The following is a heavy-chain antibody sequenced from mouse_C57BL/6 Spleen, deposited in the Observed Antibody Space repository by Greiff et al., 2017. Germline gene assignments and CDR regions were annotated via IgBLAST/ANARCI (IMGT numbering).Heavy chain of an antibody. CDR3: ARSRTVVARGYFDV. CDR1: GYTFTSYW. V-gene: IGHV1-52*01. Sequence: QVQLQQPGAELVRPGSSVKLSCKASGYTFTSYWMHWVKQRPIQGLEWIGNIDTSDSETHYNQKFKDKATLTVDKSSSTAYMQLSSLTSEDSAVXYCARSRTVVARGYFDVWGTGTTVTVSS. D-gene: IGHD1-1*01. CDR2: IDTSDSET. J-gene: IGHJ1*03.